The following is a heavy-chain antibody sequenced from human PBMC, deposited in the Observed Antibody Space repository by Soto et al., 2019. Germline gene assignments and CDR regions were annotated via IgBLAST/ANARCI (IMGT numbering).Heavy chain of an antibody. V-gene: IGHV4-59*01. CDR2: VHDSGST. D-gene: IGHD3-16*01. Sequence: SETLSLTSSVSDGSTRIYDWTWIRQQPGKGLEWIGYVHDSGSTNYNPSLKSRVTISMDMSNNQFSLKLNSVTAADTAVYYCARGRGGATFFGGSYYYYYGLDVWGQGTTVTVSS. CDR3: ARGRGGATFFGGSYYYYYGLDV. J-gene: IGHJ6*02. CDR1: DGSTRIYD.